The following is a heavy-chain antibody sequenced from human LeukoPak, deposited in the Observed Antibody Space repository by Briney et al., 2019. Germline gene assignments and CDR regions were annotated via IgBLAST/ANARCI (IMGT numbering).Heavy chain of an antibody. CDR2: ISYIGST. CDR1: DDSFSSHY. J-gene: IGHJ3*02. D-gene: IGHD4-17*01. Sequence: SETLSLTCAVSDDSFSSHYWTWIRHPPGKGLEWIGYISYIGSTNYNPSLKSRVTISIDTSKNQFSLKLSSVTAADTAVYYCARDLVTVTKGFDIWGQGTMVSVSS. V-gene: IGHV4-59*11. CDR3: ARDLVTVTKGFDI.